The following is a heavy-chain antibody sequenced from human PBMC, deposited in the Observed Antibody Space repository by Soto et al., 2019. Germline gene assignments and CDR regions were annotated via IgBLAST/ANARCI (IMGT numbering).Heavy chain of an antibody. CDR1: GFTFDDYA. J-gene: IGHJ4*02. D-gene: IGHD6-13*01. CDR3: AKDTGYSSSWYVDY. V-gene: IGHV3-9*01. CDR2: ISWNSGSI. Sequence: EVQLVESGGGLVQPARSLRLSCAASGFTFDDYAMHWVRQAPGKGREWVSGISWNSGSIGYADSVKGRFTISRDNAKNSLYLQMNSLRAEDTALYYCAKDTGYSSSWYVDYWGQGTLVTVSS.